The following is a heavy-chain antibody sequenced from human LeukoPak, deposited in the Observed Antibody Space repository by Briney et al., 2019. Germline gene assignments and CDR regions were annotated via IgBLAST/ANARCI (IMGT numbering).Heavy chain of an antibody. CDR2: IITDGSST. CDR1: GFTFSSHW. Sequence: GGSLRLSCAASGFTFSSHWMHWVRQAPGKGLVWVSRIITDGSSTTYADSVKGRFTISRDNAKNTVYLQMNSLRAEDTAVYYCARAGYSSSWLESWGQGTLVTVSS. CDR3: ARAGYSSSWLES. V-gene: IGHV3-74*03. D-gene: IGHD6-13*01. J-gene: IGHJ4*02.